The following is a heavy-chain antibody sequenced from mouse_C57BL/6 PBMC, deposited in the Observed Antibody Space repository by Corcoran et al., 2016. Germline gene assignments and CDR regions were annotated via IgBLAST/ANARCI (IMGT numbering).Heavy chain of an antibody. CDR2: INPYNGGT. J-gene: IGHJ1*03. V-gene: IGHV1-19*01. CDR1: GYTFTDYY. Sequence: EVQLQQSGPVLVKPGASVKMSCKASGYTFTDYYMNWVKQSHGKSLEWIGVINPYNGGTSYNQKFKGKATWTVDKSSSTAYMELNSLTSEDSAVYYCARSSYYYGSSHWYFDVWGTGTTVTVSS. D-gene: IGHD1-1*01. CDR3: ARSSYYYGSSHWYFDV.